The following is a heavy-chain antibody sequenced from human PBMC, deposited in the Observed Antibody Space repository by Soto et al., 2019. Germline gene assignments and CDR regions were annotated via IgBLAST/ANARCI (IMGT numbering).Heavy chain of an antibody. D-gene: IGHD1-26*01. CDR1: GGTFSSYA. J-gene: IGHJ4*02. CDR2: IIPIFGTA. CDR3: ANYASVGAFDY. V-gene: IGHV1-69*13. Sequence: VASVKVSCKASGGTFSSYAISWVRQAPGQGLEWMGGIIPIFGTANYAQKFQGRVTITADESTSTAYMELSSLRSEDAAVYYCANYASVGAFDYWGQGTLVTVSS.